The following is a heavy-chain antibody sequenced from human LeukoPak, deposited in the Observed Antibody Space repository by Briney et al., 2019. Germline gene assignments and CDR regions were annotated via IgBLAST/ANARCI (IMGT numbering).Heavy chain of an antibody. CDR1: GGTFSSYA. CDR3: VRPDYYDSRKPAGDY. D-gene: IGHD3-22*01. V-gene: IGHV1-69*13. J-gene: IGHJ4*02. CDR2: IIPIFGTA. Sequence: SVKVSSKASGGTFSSYAISWVRQAPGQGLEWMGGIIPIFGTANYAQKFQGRVTITADESTSTAYMELSSLRSEDTAVYYCVRPDYYDSRKPAGDYWGQGTLVTVSS.